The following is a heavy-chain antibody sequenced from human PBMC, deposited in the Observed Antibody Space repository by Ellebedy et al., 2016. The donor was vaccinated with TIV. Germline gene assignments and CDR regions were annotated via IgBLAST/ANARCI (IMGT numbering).Heavy chain of an antibody. Sequence: GESLKISCVTSGFTFSIYWMSWVRQAPGKWLEWVANTDHDGRVKFYVDSVEGRFTISRDNAKNSLYLQMNSLRAEDTAVYYCARDDWGPAGPWGQGTLVTVSS. CDR3: ARDDWGPAGP. J-gene: IGHJ5*02. V-gene: IGHV3-7*03. CDR1: GFTFSIYW. D-gene: IGHD3-9*01. CDR2: TDHDGRVK.